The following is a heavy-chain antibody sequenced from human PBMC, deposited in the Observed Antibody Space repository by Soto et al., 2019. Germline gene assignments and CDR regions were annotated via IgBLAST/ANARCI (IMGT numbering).Heavy chain of an antibody. D-gene: IGHD3-10*01. J-gene: IGHJ2*01. CDR2: IYYSGST. CDR3: ARDTGSGSYYPPWYFDL. CDR1: GGSISSGGYY. V-gene: IGHV4-31*03. Sequence: PSETLSLTCTVSGGSISSGGYYWSWIRQHPGKGLEWIGYIYYSGSTYYNPSLKSRVTISVDTSKNQFSLKLSSVTAADTAVYYCARDTGSGSYYPPWYFDLWGRGTLATVSS.